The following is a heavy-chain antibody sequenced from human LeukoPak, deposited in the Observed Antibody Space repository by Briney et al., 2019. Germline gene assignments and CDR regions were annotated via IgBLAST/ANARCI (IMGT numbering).Heavy chain of an antibody. Sequence: GRSLRLSCAASGFTFDDYALHWVRPAPGKGLEWVSGISWNSGSIGYADSVKGRFTISRDNAKNSLYLQMNSLRAEDTALYYCAKGWYYYDSSGSYFDYWGQGTLVTVSS. CDR3: AKGWYYYDSSGSYFDY. V-gene: IGHV3-9*01. J-gene: IGHJ4*02. CDR1: GFTFDDYA. D-gene: IGHD3-22*01. CDR2: ISWNSGSI.